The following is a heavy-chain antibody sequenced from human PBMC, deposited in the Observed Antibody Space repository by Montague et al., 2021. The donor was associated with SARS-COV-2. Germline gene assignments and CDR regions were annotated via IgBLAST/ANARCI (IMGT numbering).Heavy chain of an antibody. V-gene: IGHV3-48*03. CDR3: ATLARGLFDHGMDV. Sequence: SLRLSCAASGFTFSRHEVNWVRQAPGKGLEWVSYITSDGGMIYYADFVEGRFTISRDNAKNSLYLHMNSLRVGDTAVYYCATLARGLFDHGMDVWGQGTTVTVSS. J-gene: IGHJ6*02. CDR2: ITSDGGMI. CDR1: GFTFSRHE. D-gene: IGHD3-10*01.